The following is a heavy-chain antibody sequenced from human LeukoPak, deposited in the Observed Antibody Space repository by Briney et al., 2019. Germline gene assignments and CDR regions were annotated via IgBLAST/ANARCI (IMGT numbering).Heavy chain of an antibody. CDR3: ARVRDYYGSGSYRPYYYGMDV. V-gene: IGHV1-2*02. CDR1: GYTFTGYY. CDR2: INPNSGGT. J-gene: IGHJ6*02. Sequence: ASVKVSCKASGYTFTGYYMHWVRQAPGQGLEWMGWINPNSGGTNYAQKFQGRVTMTRDTSISTAYMELSRLRSDDTAVYYCARVRDYYGSGSYRPYYYGMDVWGQGTTVTVSS. D-gene: IGHD3-10*01.